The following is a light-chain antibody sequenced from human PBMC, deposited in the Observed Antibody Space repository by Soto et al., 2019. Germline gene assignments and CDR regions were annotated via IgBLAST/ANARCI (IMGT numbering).Light chain of an antibody. CDR3: QQSYSTPQNT. Sequence: DIQMTQSPSSLSASVGDRVPITCRASQSIRYYLNWYQQKPGKAPKLLIYAASSLQSGVPSRLSVSGSGTDFTLTISSLQPEDFAPYYCQQSYSTPQNTFGQGTKLEIK. CDR1: QSIRYY. J-gene: IGKJ2*01. CDR2: AAS. V-gene: IGKV1-39*01.